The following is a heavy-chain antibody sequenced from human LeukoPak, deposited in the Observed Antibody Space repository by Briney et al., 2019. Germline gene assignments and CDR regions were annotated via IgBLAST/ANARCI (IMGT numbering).Heavy chain of an antibody. CDR2: IYPGDSDT. J-gene: IGHJ4*02. D-gene: IGHD3-10*01. V-gene: IGHV5-51*01. CDR3: ARQRSSRDRFDY. Sequence: GESLKISCKGSRYIFTNYWIGWVRQMPGKGLEWVGIIYPGDSDTRYSPSFQGQVTISVDRSISIAYLQWSSLKAADTAMYYCARQRSSRDRFDYWGQGTLVTVSS. CDR1: RYIFTNYW.